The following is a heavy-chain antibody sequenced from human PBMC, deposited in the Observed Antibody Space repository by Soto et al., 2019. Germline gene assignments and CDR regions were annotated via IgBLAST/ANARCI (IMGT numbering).Heavy chain of an antibody. CDR1: GFTFNKYG. J-gene: IGHJ4*01. CDR2: ISYDGSNQ. CDR3: AKNRVCSGWPSFAF. V-gene: IGHV3-30*18. Sequence: QVQLVESGGGVVQPGRSLRLSCAASGFTFNKYGMHWVRQAPGKGLEWVAIISYDGSNQYYADSVKGRFTITRDNSRKHLDLQMNSLRAEDTAVYYCAKNRVCSGWPSFAFWRHVTLATVSS. D-gene: IGHD2-15*01.